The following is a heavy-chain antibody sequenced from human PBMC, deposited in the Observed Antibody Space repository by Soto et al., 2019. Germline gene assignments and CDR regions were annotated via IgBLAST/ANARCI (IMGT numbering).Heavy chain of an antibody. Sequence: GGSLRLSCAVSGLTVSDNYMSWVRQAPGEGLEWVSVMYRDGFSYYEDSVKGRFSISRDNSKNTLHLEMNSLRAEDTAVYYCARVASSGWQYYFENWGQGTQVTVSS. J-gene: IGHJ4*02. D-gene: IGHD6-19*01. CDR2: MYRDGFS. CDR3: ARVASSGWQYYFEN. V-gene: IGHV3-66*01. CDR1: GLTVSDNY.